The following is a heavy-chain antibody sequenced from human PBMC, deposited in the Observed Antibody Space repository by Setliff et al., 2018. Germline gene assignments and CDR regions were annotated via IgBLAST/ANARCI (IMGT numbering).Heavy chain of an antibody. J-gene: IGHJ6*02. D-gene: IGHD6-13*01. CDR1: GGTFSSYA. Sequence: ASVKVSCKASGGTFSSYAISWVRQAPGQGLEWMGGIIPIFGTANYAQKFQGRVTITADESTSTAYMELSSLRSEDTAVYYCARDAGSSFPMDVWGQGTTVTVSS. V-gene: IGHV1-69*13. CDR2: IIPIFGTA. CDR3: ARDAGSSFPMDV.